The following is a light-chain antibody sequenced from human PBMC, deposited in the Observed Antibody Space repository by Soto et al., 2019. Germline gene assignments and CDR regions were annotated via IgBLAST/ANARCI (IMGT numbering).Light chain of an antibody. V-gene: IGKV3-11*01. CDR1: QSFGSS. CDR2: HAS. Sequence: EVVLTQSPATLSLSPGETATLSCRASQSFGSSLAWYQQKPGQAPRLLIHHASTRAAGIPARFSGSGSGTDFSLTISSLEPEDLAVYYCHQRGIWPHTFGPGTKVDIK. CDR3: HQRGIWPHT. J-gene: IGKJ3*01.